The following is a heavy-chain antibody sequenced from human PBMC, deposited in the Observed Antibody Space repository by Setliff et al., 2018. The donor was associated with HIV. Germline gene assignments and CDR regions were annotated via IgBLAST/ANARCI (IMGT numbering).Heavy chain of an antibody. J-gene: IGHJ6*02. CDR2: ISWDGGST. CDR3: AKDQGRCSSTSCYYYYGMDV. CDR1: GFTFDDYT. V-gene: IGHV3-43*01. Sequence: GESLKISCAASGFTFDDYTMHWVRQAPGKGLEWVSLISWDGGSTYYADSVKGRFTISRDNSKNSLYLQMNSLRTEDTALYYCAKDQGRCSSTSCYYYYGMDVWGQGTTVTVSS. D-gene: IGHD2-2*01.